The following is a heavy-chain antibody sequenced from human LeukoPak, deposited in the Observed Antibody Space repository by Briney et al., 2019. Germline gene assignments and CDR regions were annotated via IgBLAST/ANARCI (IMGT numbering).Heavy chain of an antibody. CDR1: GGTFSSYA. CDR2: IIPIFGTA. J-gene: IGHJ6*02. Sequence: SVKVSCKASGGTFSSYAISWVRQAPGQGLEWMGGIIPIFGTANYAQKFQGRVTITADESTSTAYMELSSLRSEDTAVYYCARSSLVTIFGVDIKNYGMDVWGQGTTVTVSS. V-gene: IGHV1-69*13. CDR3: ARSSLVTIFGVDIKNYGMDV. D-gene: IGHD3-3*01.